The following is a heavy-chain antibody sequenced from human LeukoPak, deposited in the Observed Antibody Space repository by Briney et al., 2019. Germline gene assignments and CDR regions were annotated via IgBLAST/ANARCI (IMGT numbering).Heavy chain of an antibody. J-gene: IGHJ4*02. D-gene: IGHD2-8*01. CDR3: ARSVDIVLMVYATSYYFDY. V-gene: IGHV1-8*03. Sequence: ASVKVSCKASGYTFTSYDINWVRQATGQGLEWMGWMNPNSGNTGYAQKFQGRVTITRNTSISTAYMELSSLRSEDTAVYYCARSVDIVLMVYATSYYFDYWGQGTLVTVSS. CDR2: MNPNSGNT. CDR1: GYTFTSYD.